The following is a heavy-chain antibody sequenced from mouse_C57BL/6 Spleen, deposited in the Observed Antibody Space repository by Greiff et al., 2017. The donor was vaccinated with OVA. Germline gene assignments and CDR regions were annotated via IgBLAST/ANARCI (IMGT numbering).Heavy chain of an antibody. J-gene: IGHJ2*01. CDR1: GYAFSSYW. D-gene: IGHD1-1*01. CDR2: IYPGDGDT. CDR3: ARAYYYGSSPLGY. Sequence: QVHVKQSGAELVKPGASVKISCKASGYAFSSYWMNWVKQRPGKGLEWIGQIYPGDGDTNYNGKFKGKATLTADKSSSTAYMQLSSLTSEDSAVYFCARAYYYGSSPLGYWGQGTTLTVSS. V-gene: IGHV1-80*01.